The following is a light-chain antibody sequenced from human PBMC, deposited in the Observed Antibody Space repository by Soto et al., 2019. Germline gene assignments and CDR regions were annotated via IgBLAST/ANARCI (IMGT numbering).Light chain of an antibody. J-gene: IGKJ1*01. CDR1: QSVCSNY. V-gene: IGKV3-20*01. CDR2: AAS. CDR3: QQYGSSRT. Sequence: DIVLTQSPGTLSLSPGDTATLSCRASQSVCSNYLAWYQQKPGQAPRLLIYAASSSATGIPDRFSGSGSGTDFTLTINRLEPEDFAVYYCQQYGSSRTFGQGTKVEIK.